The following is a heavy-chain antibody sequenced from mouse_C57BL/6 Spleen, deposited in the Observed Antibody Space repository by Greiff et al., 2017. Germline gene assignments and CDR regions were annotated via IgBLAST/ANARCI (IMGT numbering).Heavy chain of an antibody. V-gene: IGHV1-69*01. Sequence: QVQLQQSGAELVMPVASVTLSCNASGYTFTSYWMHWVQQRPGQGLEWIGVIAPSDSYTNYNQQFKGKSTLTVDKSSSIAYKQLSSLTAEDAAVYYCARIEGGGYFDVWGTGTTVTVSA. CDR2: IAPSDSYT. J-gene: IGHJ1*03. CDR3: ARIEGGGYFDV. CDR1: GYTFTSYW.